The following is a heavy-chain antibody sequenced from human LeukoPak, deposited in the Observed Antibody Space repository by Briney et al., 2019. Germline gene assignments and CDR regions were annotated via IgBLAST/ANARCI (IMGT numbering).Heavy chain of an antibody. D-gene: IGHD3-16*01. V-gene: IGHV3-23*01. J-gene: IGHJ4*02. CDR2: ISGSGGST. CDR3: AKSPRGGYYFDY. CDR1: GFTFSSYA. Sequence: GGSLRLSCAASGFTFSSYAMSWVRQASGKGLEWVSVISGSGGSTYYADSVKGRFTISRDNSKNMLYLQMNSLRAEDTAVYYCAKSPRGGYYFDYWGQGTLVTVSS.